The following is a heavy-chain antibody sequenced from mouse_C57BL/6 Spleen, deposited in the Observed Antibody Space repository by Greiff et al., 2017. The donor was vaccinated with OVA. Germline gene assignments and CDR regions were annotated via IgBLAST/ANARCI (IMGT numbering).Heavy chain of an antibody. CDR3: VRQANSYFDY. D-gene: IGHD4-1*01. CDR2: IRSKSNNYAT. V-gene: IGHV10-1*01. J-gene: IGHJ2*01. Sequence: EVHLVESGGGLVQPKGSLKLSCAASGFSFNTYAMNWVRQAPGKGLEWVARIRSKSNNYATYYADSVKDRFTISRDDSESMLYLQMNNLKTEDTAMYYCVRQANSYFDYWGQGTTLTVSS. CDR1: GFSFNTYA.